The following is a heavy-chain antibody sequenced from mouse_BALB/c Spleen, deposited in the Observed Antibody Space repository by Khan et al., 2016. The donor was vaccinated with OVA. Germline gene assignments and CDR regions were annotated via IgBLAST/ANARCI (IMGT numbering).Heavy chain of an antibody. D-gene: IGHD4-1*01. J-gene: IGHJ3*01. CDR1: GFTFSSFG. CDR3: EKGNWAWFAY. CDR2: ISSDSYTI. V-gene: IGHV5-17*02. Sequence: EVQLVESGGGLVQPGGSRKLSCAASGFTFSSFGMHWVRQAPEKGLEWVAYISSDSYTIYYADTVKGRFTISRDNHRKTLFLQMTSLGSEDTSLFYCEKGNWAWFAYWGQGTLVTVSA.